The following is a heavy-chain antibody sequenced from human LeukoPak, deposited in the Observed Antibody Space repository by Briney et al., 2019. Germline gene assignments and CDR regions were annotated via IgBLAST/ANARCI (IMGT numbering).Heavy chain of an antibody. CDR3: AREDDFWSEYYFDY. J-gene: IGHJ4*02. V-gene: IGHV3-74*01. D-gene: IGHD3-3*01. Sequence: GGSLRPSCAASGFIFSSYWMHWVRHAPGKGLVWVSRINSDGSSTSYADAVKGRFTISRDNAKNTLYLQMNSLRAEDTAVYYCAREDDFWSEYYFDYWGQGTLVTVSS. CDR2: INSDGSST. CDR1: GFIFSSYW.